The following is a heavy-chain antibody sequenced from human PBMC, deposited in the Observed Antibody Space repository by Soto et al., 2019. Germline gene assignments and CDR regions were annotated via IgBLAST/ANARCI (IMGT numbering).Heavy chain of an antibody. CDR2: IYYSGTS. Sequence: QLQLQESGPGLVKPSETLSLTCTVSGGSINDDTYYWVWIRQPPGKGLEWIGSIYYSGTSSYNPSLVRRVTLSVDTSRKQSSLRLRSVPAADTAVYYCARLHCNSPNCVPLDPWGQGTLVIVSS. D-gene: IGHD2-2*01. J-gene: IGHJ5*02. V-gene: IGHV4-39*01. CDR1: GGSINDDTYY. CDR3: ARLHCNSPNCVPLDP.